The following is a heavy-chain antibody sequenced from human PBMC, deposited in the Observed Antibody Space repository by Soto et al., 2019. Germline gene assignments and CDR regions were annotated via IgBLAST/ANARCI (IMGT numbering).Heavy chain of an antibody. CDR2: LSPDEGTT. CDR3: TGVTSGYSGLFDP. CDR1: GFTLSNYW. Sequence: PGGSLRLSCAASGFTLSNYWVHWVRQGPGQGLVWVARLSPDEGTTNYADSVKGRFSISRDNAKSTMYLQMNSLRVEDTALYYCTGVTSGYSGLFDPWGQGTQVTVSS. J-gene: IGHJ5*02. V-gene: IGHV3-74*01. D-gene: IGHD3-10*01.